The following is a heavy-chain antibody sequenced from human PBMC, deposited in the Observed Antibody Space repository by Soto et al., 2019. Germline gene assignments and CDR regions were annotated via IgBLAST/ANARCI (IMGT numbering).Heavy chain of an antibody. Sequence: PGGSLRLSCAASGFTFSSYAMSWVRQAPGKGLEWVPAISGSGGSTYYADSVKGRFTISRDNSKNTLYLQMNSLRAEDTAVYYCAIDKGQQLVPWYFDLWGRGTLVSGSS. V-gene: IGHV3-23*01. CDR2: ISGSGGST. D-gene: IGHD6-13*01. J-gene: IGHJ2*01. CDR1: GFTFSSYA. CDR3: AIDKGQQLVPWYFDL.